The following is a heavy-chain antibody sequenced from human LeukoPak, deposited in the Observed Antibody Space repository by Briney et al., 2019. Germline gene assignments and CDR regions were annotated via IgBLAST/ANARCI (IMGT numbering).Heavy chain of an antibody. V-gene: IGHV3-13*01. CDR2: IGARGDT. CDR1: GSTFSTYD. CDR3: ARGAREGFDP. Sequence: QAGGSLRLPCAASGSTFSTYDMHWVRQATGKGLEWVSGIGARGDTYYSGSVKGRFTISRENAKNSLYLQMNSLRAGDTALYYCARGAREGFDPWGQGTLVTVSS. J-gene: IGHJ5*02.